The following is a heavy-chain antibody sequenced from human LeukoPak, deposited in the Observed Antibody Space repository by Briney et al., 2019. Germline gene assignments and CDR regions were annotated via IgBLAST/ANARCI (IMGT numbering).Heavy chain of an antibody. Sequence: GESLKISCKGSGYSFITYWIGWVRQMPGKGLEWMGIIYPGDSDTRYSPSFQGQVTISADKSISTAYLQWSSLKASDTAMYYCARHFRSGSYYGEWFDPWGQGTLVTVSS. J-gene: IGHJ5*02. CDR2: IYPGDSDT. V-gene: IGHV5-51*01. D-gene: IGHD1-26*01. CDR1: GYSFITYW. CDR3: ARHFRSGSYYGEWFDP.